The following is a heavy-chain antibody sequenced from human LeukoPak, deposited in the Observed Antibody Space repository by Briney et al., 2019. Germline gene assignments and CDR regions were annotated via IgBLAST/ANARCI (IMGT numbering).Heavy chain of an antibody. CDR1: GFTFSSYA. V-gene: IGHV3-23*01. D-gene: IGHD6-19*01. CDR3: AKDVSSDCPSAGFDY. CDR2: ISGSGDST. J-gene: IGHJ4*02. Sequence: PGGSLRLSCAASGFTFSSYAMSWVRQAPGKGLEWVSAISGSGDSTFYADSVKGRFTISRDNSKNTLYLQMNSLRAEDTAVYYCAKDVSSDCPSAGFDYWGQGTLVTVSS.